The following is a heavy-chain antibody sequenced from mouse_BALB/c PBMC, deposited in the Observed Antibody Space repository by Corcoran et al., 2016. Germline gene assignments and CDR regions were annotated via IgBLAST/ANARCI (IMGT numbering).Heavy chain of an antibody. V-gene: IGHV1-77*01. CDR3: ASPYYFDY. CDR2: IYPGSGST. CDR1: GYTFTDYV. J-gene: IGHJ2*01. Sequence: QVQLQQSGPELVKPGASVKMSCKASGYTFTDYVISWVKQRPGQGLEWIGEIYPGSGSTYYNAKFKDKATLTADKSSNTAYMQLSSLTSEDSAVYFCASPYYFDYWGQGTTLTVSS.